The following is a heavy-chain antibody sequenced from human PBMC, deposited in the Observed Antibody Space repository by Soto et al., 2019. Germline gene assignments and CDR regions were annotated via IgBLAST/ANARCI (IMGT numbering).Heavy chain of an antibody. V-gene: IGHV3-23*01. D-gene: IGHD3-3*01. CDR3: AKGVYDVLRGYYPTLLCMDV. CDR1: GFTFSAYA. CDR2: IPSSSTTS. J-gene: IGHJ6*03. Sequence: GGSLRLSCAASGFTFSAYAMTWVRQAPGKGLEWVSTIPSSSTTSYYADSVKGRFTISRDNSKKTLFLQMNSLSAEDTALYYCAKGVYDVLRGYYPTLLCMDVWGKGTTVT.